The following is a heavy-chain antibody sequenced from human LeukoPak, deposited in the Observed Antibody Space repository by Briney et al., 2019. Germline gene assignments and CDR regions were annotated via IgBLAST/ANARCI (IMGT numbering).Heavy chain of an antibody. D-gene: IGHD3-3*01. CDR2: IIPIFGTA. J-gene: IGHJ6*03. Sequence: GASVKASCKASGGTFSSYAISWVRQAPGQGLEWMGGIIPIFGTANYAQKFQGRVTITADKSTSTAYMELSSLRSEDTAVYYCARVADFWSGANRNGYYMDVWGKGTTVTVSS. CDR3: ARVADFWSGANRNGYYMDV. V-gene: IGHV1-69*06. CDR1: GGTFSSYA.